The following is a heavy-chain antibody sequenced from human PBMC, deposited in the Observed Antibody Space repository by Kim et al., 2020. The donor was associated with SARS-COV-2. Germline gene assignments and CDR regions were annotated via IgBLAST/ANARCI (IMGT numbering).Heavy chain of an antibody. D-gene: IGHD3-10*01. V-gene: IGHV3-23*01. CDR3: AKYGGGGSGSYYFYY. CDR1: GFTFSSYA. CDR2: ISGSGGST. J-gene: IGHJ4*02. Sequence: GGSLRLSCAASGFTFSSYAMSWVRQAPGKGLEWVSAISGSGGSTYYADSVKGRFTISRDNSKNTLYLQMNSLRAEDTAVYYCAKYGGGGSGSYYFYYWGQGTLVTVSS.